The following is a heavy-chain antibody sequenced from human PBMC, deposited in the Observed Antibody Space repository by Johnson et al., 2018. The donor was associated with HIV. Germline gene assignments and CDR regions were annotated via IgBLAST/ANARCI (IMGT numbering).Heavy chain of an antibody. V-gene: IGHV3-64*04. D-gene: IGHD6-19*01. CDR3: ARDGYSSGWYGNDAFDI. Sequence: QVQLVESGGGLVQPGGYLRLYCAASGFTFSSYAINWVRQAPGKGLEYVSGITGNGGSTYYANSVKGRFTISRDNAKNSLYLQMNSLRAEDTAVYYCARDGYSSGWYGNDAFDIWGQGTMVTVSS. CDR1: GFTFSSYA. CDR2: ITGNGGST. J-gene: IGHJ3*02.